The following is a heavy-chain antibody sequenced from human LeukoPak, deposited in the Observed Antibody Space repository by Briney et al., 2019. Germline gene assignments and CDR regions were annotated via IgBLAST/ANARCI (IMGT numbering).Heavy chain of an antibody. CDR3: ARGSDSWSGYYTPPFDY. J-gene: IGHJ4*02. CDR2: ISSSSSTI. D-gene: IGHD3-3*01. CDR1: GFTFSSYS. V-gene: IGHV3-48*01. Sequence: GGSLRLSXAASGFTFSSYSMNWVRQAPGKGLEWVSYISSSSSTIYYADSVKGRFTISRDNAKNSLYLQMNSLRAEDTAVCYCARGSDSWSGYYTPPFDYWGQGTLVTVSS.